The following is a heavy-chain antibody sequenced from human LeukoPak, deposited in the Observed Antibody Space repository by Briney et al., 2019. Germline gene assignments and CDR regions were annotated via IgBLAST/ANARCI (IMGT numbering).Heavy chain of an antibody. J-gene: IGHJ6*04. V-gene: IGHV3-21*01. CDR2: INSRSSSM. Sequence: GGSLRLSCAASGFTFSSYSMNWVRQAPGKGLEWVSSINSRSSSMYYADSVKGRFTISRDNAKNSLYLQMNSLRAEDTAVYYCARGPTMRMDVWGKGSTVTISS. CDR3: ARGPTMRMDV. D-gene: IGHD3-22*01. CDR1: GFTFSSYS.